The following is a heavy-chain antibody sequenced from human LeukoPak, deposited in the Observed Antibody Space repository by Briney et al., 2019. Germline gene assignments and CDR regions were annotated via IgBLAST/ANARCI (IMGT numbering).Heavy chain of an antibody. D-gene: IGHD6-19*01. CDR1: GYSISSGYY. CDR3: ARDLLYSSGWYSAN. V-gene: IGHV4-38-2*02. CDR2: IYHSGST. J-gene: IGHJ4*02. Sequence: PSETLSLTCAVSGYSISSGYYWGWIRQPPGKGLEWIGSIYHSGSTYYNPSLKSRVTISIDTSKNQFSLKLSSVTAADTAVYYCARDLLYSSGWYSANWGQGTLGSVSS.